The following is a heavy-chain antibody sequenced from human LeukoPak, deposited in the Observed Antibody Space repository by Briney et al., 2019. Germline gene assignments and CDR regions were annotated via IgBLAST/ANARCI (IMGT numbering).Heavy chain of an antibody. CDR3: ARGSWRLVRGAASFES. CDR2: ISYDGSNK. J-gene: IGHJ4*02. Sequence: GRSLRLSCAASGFTFTSYAMHWVRQAAGKGLEWVAVISYDGSNKYYADSEKGRFTISRDNSKNTLYLQMNSLRAEDTAVYYCARGSWRLVRGAASFESWGQGTLVTAST. CDR1: GFTFTSYA. V-gene: IGHV3-30-3*01. D-gene: IGHD3-10*01.